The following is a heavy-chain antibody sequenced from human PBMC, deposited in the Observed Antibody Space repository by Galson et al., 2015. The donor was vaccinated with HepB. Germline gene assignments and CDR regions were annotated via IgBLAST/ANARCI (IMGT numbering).Heavy chain of an antibody. CDR2: ISYDGSNK. Sequence: SLRLSCAASGFTFSSYGMHWVRQAPGKGLEWVAVISYDGSNKYYADSVKGRFTISRDNSKNTLYLQMNSLRAEDTAVYYCANLDRYYYGSGSYRGSPPLDYWGQGTLVTVSS. CDR1: GFTFSSYG. D-gene: IGHD3-10*01. J-gene: IGHJ4*02. CDR3: ANLDRYYYGSGSYRGSPPLDY. V-gene: IGHV3-30*18.